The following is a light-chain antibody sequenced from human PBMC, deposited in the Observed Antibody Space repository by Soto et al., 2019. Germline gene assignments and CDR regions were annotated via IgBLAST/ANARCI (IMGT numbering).Light chain of an antibody. J-gene: IGKJ5*01. CDR1: QSVRSSY. CDR2: GAS. CDR3: QQYGSSPIT. Sequence: EIVFTQSPATLSLSVVERATLSRRASQSVRSSYLAWYQQKPGQALRLLIYGASSRATGIPDKFSGSGSGTDFTLTISSQEPEDFAVYYCQQYGSSPITFGQGTRLEI. V-gene: IGKV3-20*01.